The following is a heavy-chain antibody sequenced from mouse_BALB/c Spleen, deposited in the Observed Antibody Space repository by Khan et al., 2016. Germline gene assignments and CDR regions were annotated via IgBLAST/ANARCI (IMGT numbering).Heavy chain of an antibody. Sequence: VRLQQSGAELVKPGASVKLSCTASGFNIKDTYMHWVKQRPEQGLEWIGRIDPANGNTKYDPKFQGKATITADTSSNTAYLQRSSLTAEATAVHYWGRGRTAFAYWGQGTLVTVSA. V-gene: IGHV14-3*02. CDR2: IDPANGNT. CDR1: GFNIKDTY. J-gene: IGHJ3*01. CDR3: GRGRTAFAY. D-gene: IGHD4-1*01.